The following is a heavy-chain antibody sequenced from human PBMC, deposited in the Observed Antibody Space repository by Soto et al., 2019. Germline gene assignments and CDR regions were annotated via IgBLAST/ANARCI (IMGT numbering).Heavy chain of an antibody. D-gene: IGHD3-16*01. Sequence: QVQLVESGGGVVQPGTSLRLSCVGSGFTFRSYVIHWVRQAPGKGLEWVALTSYDGSNKDYGDSVKGRFTISRDNSRNTVDLKMDSLRREDTALYYCARWGTTGGLDVWSQGTLVSVSS. CDR3: ARWGTTGGLDV. J-gene: IGHJ1*01. V-gene: IGHV3-30*19. CDR2: TSYDGSNK. CDR1: GFTFRSYV.